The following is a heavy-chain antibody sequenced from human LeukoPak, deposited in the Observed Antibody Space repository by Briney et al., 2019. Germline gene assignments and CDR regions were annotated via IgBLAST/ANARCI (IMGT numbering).Heavy chain of an antibody. J-gene: IGHJ6*02. V-gene: IGHV3-13*01. CDR2: IGIVGDT. CDR1: GFTFSDYD. CDR3: TRDRYGMDV. Sequence: GGSLRLSCAASGFTFSDYDMHWVRHAAGKRLEWVSGIGIVGDTHYPGAVKGRFTISRENAKNSLYLQMNSLRAGDTAVYYCTRDRYGMDVWGQGTTVTVSS.